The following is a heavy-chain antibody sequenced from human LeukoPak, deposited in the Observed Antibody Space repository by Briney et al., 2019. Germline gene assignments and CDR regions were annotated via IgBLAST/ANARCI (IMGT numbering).Heavy chain of an antibody. J-gene: IGHJ5*02. CDR3: AKELVASVGMGGHLYNWFDP. CDR2: VSGSGGVT. CDR1: GFTFSKYA. D-gene: IGHD6-13*01. Sequence: GGSLRLSCGASGFTFSKYAMSWVRQAPGKGLEWVSGVSGSGGVTYYADSVKGRFTISRDNAKNTLYLQMDGLGAEDTAMYYCAKELVASVGMGGHLYNWFDPWGQGTLVTVSS. V-gene: IGHV3-23*01.